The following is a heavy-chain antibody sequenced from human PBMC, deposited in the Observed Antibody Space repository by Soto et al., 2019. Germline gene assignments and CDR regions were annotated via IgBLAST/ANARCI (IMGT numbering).Heavy chain of an antibody. V-gene: IGHV2-5*01. CDR3: AHGWNYGWFYP. J-gene: IGHJ5*02. CDR1: GFSLSTPGLG. Sequence: QITLKESGPPLVRPTQPLTLTCTFSGFSLSTPGLGVCWIRQPPGKALEFLALFYWNDDKRYSPSLKSRLTITKDTYKNQVVLTVTNMDPVDTATYSCAHGWNYGWFYPWGQGPLVTVSS. CDR2: FYWNDDK. D-gene: IGHD1-7*01.